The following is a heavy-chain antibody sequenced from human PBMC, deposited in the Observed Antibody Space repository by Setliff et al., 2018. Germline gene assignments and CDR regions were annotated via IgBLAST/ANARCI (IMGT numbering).Heavy chain of an antibody. Sequence: GSLRLSCAASGFTFSDHYMDWARQAPGKGLEWVGTVYDSGTTYYNPSLKSRVTISLDTSMNQFSLKLSSVTAADTAVYYCARGRNIAARLLDSWGQGTLVAVSS. J-gene: IGHJ4*02. CDR3: ARGRNIAARLLDS. V-gene: IGHV4-38-2*01. CDR2: VYDSGTT. D-gene: IGHD6-6*01. CDR1: GFTFSDHY.